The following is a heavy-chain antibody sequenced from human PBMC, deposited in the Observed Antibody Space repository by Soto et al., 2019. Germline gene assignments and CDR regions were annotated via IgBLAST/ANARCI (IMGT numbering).Heavy chain of an antibody. D-gene: IGHD2-2*01. CDR1: GYTFTNYY. V-gene: IGHV1-46*01. CDR2: INPSGGGT. CDR3: ARPAAKRGWYYFDF. J-gene: IGHJ4*02. Sequence: QVQLVQSGAEVKKPGASVKVSCKTSGYTFTNYYMHWVRQAPGQGLEWMGIINPSGGGTKYAQKFPGRVTMTRDTSTSTVYMDLSSLRAEYTAVYYCARPAAKRGWYYFDFWGQGTLVTVSS.